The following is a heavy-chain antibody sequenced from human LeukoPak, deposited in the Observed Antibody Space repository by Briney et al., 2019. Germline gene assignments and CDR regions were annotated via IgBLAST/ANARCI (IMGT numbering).Heavy chain of an antibody. J-gene: IGHJ5*02. CDR3: ARGGDGGVVVPNNWFDP. D-gene: IGHD2-8*02. V-gene: IGHV1-69*13. CDR1: GGTFSSYA. Sequence: ASVKVSCKASGGTFSSYAISWVRQAPGQGLEWMGGIIPTFGTANYAQKFQGRVTITADESTSTAYMELSSLRSEDTAVYYCARGGDGGVVVPNNWFDPWGQGTLVTVSS. CDR2: IIPTFGTA.